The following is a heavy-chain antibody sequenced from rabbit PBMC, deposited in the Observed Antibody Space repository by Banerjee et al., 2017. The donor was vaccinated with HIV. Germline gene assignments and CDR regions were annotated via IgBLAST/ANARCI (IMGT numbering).Heavy chain of an antibody. Sequence: QEQLEESGGGLVQPEGSLTLTCTASGFSFSSSYYMCWVRQAPGKGLEWIGCIYTGSGGSTAYASWVNGRFTISKTSSTTVTLQMTSLTAADTATYFCAKYGTNSAYSLWGPGTLVTVS. V-gene: IGHV1S45*01. CDR1: GFSFSSSYY. CDR2: IYTGSGGST. CDR3: AKYGTNSAYSL. D-gene: IGHD1-1*01. J-gene: IGHJ4*01.